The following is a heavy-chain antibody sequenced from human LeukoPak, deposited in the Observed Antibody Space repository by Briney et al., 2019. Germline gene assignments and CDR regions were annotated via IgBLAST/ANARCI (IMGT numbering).Heavy chain of an antibody. V-gene: IGHV1-18*01. J-gene: IGHJ4*02. CDR2: ISAYNGNT. CDR1: GYTFTSYG. D-gene: IGHD2-15*01. Sequence: ASVKVSCKASGYTFTSYGISWVRQAPGHGLEWMGWISAYNGNTNYAQKLQGRVTLTTDTSTSTAYMELRSLRSDDTAVYYCARVDCSGGSCYSGFDYWGQGTLVTVSS. CDR3: ARVDCSGGSCYSGFDY.